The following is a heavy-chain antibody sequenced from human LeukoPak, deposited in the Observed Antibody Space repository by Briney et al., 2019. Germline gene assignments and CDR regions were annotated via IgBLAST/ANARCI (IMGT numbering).Heavy chain of an antibody. CDR1: GYSFTSYW. J-gene: IGHJ4*02. D-gene: IGHD6-19*01. CDR2: IYPGDSDT. V-gene: IGHV5-51*01. CDR3: ARTGYTSGWYVGSFDY. Sequence: GESLKTSCKGSGYSFTSYWIGWVRQMPGKGLEWMGIIYPGDSDTKYSPSFQGQVTISADKSISTAYLQWSSLKASDTAMYYCARTGYTSGWYVGSFDYWGQGTLDTVFS.